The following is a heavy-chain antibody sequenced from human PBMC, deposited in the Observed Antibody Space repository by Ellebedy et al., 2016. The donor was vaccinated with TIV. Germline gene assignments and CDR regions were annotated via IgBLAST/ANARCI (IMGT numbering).Heavy chain of an antibody. D-gene: IGHD6-6*01. J-gene: IGHJ2*01. CDR3: ASTFSSSPYWYFDL. CDR2: ISSSSSYI. Sequence: GGSLRLXXAASGFTFSSYSMNWVRQAPGKGLEWVSSISSSSSYIYYADSVKGRFTISRDNAKNSLYLQMNSLRAEDTAVYYCASTFSSSPYWYFDLWGRGTLVTVSS. V-gene: IGHV3-21*01. CDR1: GFTFSSYS.